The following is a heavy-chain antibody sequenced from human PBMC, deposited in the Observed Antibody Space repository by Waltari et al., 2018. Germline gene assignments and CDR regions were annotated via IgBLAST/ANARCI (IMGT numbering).Heavy chain of an antibody. V-gene: IGHV1-3*02. CDR1: GYTFSSYA. J-gene: IGHJ6*03. CDR3: ARSSGSYSMDV. D-gene: IGHD1-26*01. CDR2: SNTGNGYK. Sequence: QVQLVQSGAEVKKPGASVKVSCKASGYTFSSYAMHWVRQAPGQRLEWMGWSNTGNGYKKYSQEVQGRVTITRDTSASTAYMELSSLRSEDTAVYYCARSSGSYSMDVWGQGTTVTVAS.